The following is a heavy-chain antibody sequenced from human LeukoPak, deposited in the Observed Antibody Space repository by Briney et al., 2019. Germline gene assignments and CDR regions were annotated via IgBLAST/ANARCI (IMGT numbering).Heavy chain of an antibody. CDR2: ISYDGSNK. CDR3: AKDTGYDFWSGYSNRVYYYGMDV. D-gene: IGHD3-3*01. Sequence: GRSLRLSCAASGFTFSSYGMHWVRQAPGKGLEWVAVISYDGSNKYYADSVKGRFTISRDNSKNTLYLQMNSLRAEDTAVYYRAKDTGYDFWSGYSNRVYYYGMDVWGQGTTVTVSS. V-gene: IGHV3-30*18. CDR1: GFTFSSYG. J-gene: IGHJ6*02.